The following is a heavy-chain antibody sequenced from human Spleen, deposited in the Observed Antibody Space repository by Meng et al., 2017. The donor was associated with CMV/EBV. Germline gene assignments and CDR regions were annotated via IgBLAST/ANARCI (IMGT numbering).Heavy chain of an antibody. CDR2: IYSGGST. CDR1: GFTVSSNY. Sequence: GESLKISCAASGFTVSSNYMSWVRQAPGKGLEWVSVIYSGGSTYYADSVKGRFTISRDNAKNSLYLQMNSLRAEDTALYYCAKDLPPYGSGSYYSAAHFGNGMDVWGQGTTVTVSS. J-gene: IGHJ6*02. D-gene: IGHD3-10*01. CDR3: AKDLPPYGSGSYYSAAHFGNGMDV. V-gene: IGHV3-53*05.